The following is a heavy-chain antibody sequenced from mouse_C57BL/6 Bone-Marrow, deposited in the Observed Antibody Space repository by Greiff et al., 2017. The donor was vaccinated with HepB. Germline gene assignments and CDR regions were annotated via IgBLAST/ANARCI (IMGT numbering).Heavy chain of an antibody. D-gene: IGHD2-2*01. CDR3: ARQYGYDGPRAMDY. J-gene: IGHJ4*01. CDR1: GFSLTSYG. Sequence: VQLQQSGPGLVAPSQSLSITCTVSGFSLTSYGVHWVRQPPGKGLEWLVVIWSDGSTTYNSALKSRLSISKDNSKSQVFLKMNSLQTDDTAMYYCARQYGYDGPRAMDYWGQGTSVTVSS. V-gene: IGHV2-6-1*01. CDR2: IWSDGST.